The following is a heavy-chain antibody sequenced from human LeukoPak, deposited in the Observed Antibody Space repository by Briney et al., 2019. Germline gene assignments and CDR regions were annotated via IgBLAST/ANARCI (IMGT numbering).Heavy chain of an antibody. CDR1: GFTFSSYG. Sequence: GGSLRLSCAASGFTFSSYGMHWVRRAPGKGLEWVSSISSSSSYIYYADSVKGRFTISRDNAKNSLYLQMNSLRAEDTAVYYCARVGLGSSLKDHDAFDIWGQGTMVTVSS. J-gene: IGHJ3*02. CDR2: ISSSSSYI. D-gene: IGHD3-10*01. CDR3: ARVGLGSSLKDHDAFDI. V-gene: IGHV3-21*01.